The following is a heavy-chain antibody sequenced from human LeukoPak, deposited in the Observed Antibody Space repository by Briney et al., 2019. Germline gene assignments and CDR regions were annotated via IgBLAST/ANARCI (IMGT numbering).Heavy chain of an antibody. Sequence: SETLSLTCDVSGGSISSSDFYWRWIRQPPGKGLEWIGSIYSSGNTFYNPSLKSRLTISLDTSKNQFSLRLTSVTAADTALYYCARRGRVLEQWGQGTLVTVSS. D-gene: IGHD3-10*01. CDR1: GGSISSSDFY. CDR2: IYSSGNT. V-gene: IGHV4-39*01. J-gene: IGHJ4*02. CDR3: ARRGRVLEQ.